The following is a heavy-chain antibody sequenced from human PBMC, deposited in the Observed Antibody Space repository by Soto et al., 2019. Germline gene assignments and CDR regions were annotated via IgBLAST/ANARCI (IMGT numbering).Heavy chain of an antibody. V-gene: IGHV1-69*01. J-gene: IGHJ4*02. CDR1: GGTFRSFA. CDR2: IIPLFGTT. CDR3: AKDTDHAYDF. Sequence: QVQLVQSGAEVKKPGSSAKVSCKASGGTFRSFAFSWVRQAPGHGLEWMGGIIPLFGTTNYAQRFQGRVTITADESTSTAYMELSSLKSEDTAIYYCAKDTDHAYDFWGQGTLVTVSS. D-gene: IGHD3-16*01.